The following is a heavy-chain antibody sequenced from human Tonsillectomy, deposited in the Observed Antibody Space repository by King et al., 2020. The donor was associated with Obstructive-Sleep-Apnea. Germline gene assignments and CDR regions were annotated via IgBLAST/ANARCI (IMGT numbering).Heavy chain of an antibody. J-gene: IGHJ4*02. Sequence: VQLVESGGGMVQPGGSLRLSCAASGFTFSSYGISWVRQAPGKGLEWGSAINTRGTTFYAGSVRGRFTISRDNSQYTVNLQVDSRRAEDTALYYCAKEGGGSGVYWVDSWGQGTLVTVSS. CDR1: GFTFSSYG. V-gene: IGHV3-23*04. D-gene: IGHD3-10*01. CDR3: AKEGGGSGVYWVDS. CDR2: INTRGTT.